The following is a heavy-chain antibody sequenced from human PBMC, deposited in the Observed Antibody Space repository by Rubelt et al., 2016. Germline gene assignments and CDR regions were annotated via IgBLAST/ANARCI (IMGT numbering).Heavy chain of an antibody. J-gene: IGHJ6*02. CDR1: GYTFTSYA. D-gene: IGHD3-9*01. Sequence: QVQLVQSGAEVKKPGASVKVSCKASGYTFTSYAMHWVRQAPGQRLEWMGWINAGNGNTKYSQKFQGRVTITRDTSASTAYMELSGLRSEDTAVYYCASSGFDYDILTGYYNYYGMDVWGQGTLVTVSS. CDR2: INAGNGNT. CDR3: ASSGFDYDILTGYYNYYGMDV. V-gene: IGHV1-3*01.